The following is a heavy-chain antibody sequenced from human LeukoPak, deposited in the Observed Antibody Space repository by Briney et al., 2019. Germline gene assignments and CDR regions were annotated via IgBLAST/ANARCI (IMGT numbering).Heavy chain of an antibody. CDR1: GFAFSSYS. V-gene: IGHV3-21*01. CDR2: ISSSSSYI. J-gene: IGHJ4*02. CDR3: ARDRSLDY. Sequence: GGSLRLSCAASGFAFSSYSINWVRQAPGRGLEWVSSISSSSSYIYYADSVKGRFTISIDNAKNSLYLQMNSLRAEDTAVYYCARDRSLDYWGQGTLVTVSS.